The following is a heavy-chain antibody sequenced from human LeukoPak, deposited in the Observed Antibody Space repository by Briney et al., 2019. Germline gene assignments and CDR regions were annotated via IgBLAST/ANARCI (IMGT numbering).Heavy chain of an antibody. Sequence: ASVKVSCKASGYTFTSYGISWVRQAPGRGLEWMGWISAYNGNTNCAQKLQGRVTMTTDTSTSTAYMELRSLRSDDTAVYYCTRYSGYDLGGHGYYYYYMDVWGKGTTVTISS. D-gene: IGHD5-12*01. CDR2: ISAYNGNT. CDR3: TRYSGYDLGGHGYYYYYMDV. J-gene: IGHJ6*03. CDR1: GYTFTSYG. V-gene: IGHV1-18*01.